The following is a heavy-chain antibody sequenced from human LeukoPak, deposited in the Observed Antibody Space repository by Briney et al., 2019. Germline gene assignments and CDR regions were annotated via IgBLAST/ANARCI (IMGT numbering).Heavy chain of an antibody. CDR1: DFTFSSYW. V-gene: IGHV3-7*01. D-gene: IGHD3-22*01. CDR2: IKGDGSLK. CDR3: ARDRNYYDSSGYYDAFDT. Sequence: GGSLRLSCTASDFTFSSYWMIWLRQAPGKGLEWVANIKGDGSLKYYLDSVKGRFTIPRDNAKNSLYLQMNSLRAEDTAVYYCARDRNYYDSSGYYDAFDTWGQGTMVTVSS. J-gene: IGHJ3*02.